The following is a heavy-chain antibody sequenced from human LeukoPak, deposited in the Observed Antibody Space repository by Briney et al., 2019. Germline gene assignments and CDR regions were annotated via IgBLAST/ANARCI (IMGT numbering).Heavy chain of an antibody. V-gene: IGHV5-51*01. CDR3: ARHSHFDSGDSYSPNDF. Sequence: GESLKISCKGSGYSFTNYWIGWVRQMPGKGLEWMGIIYPADSDTRYSPSFQGQVTISADKSITTAYLQWSSLKASDTAMYYCARHSHFDSGDSYSPNDFWGQGTLVTVSS. CDR2: IYPADSDT. J-gene: IGHJ4*02. CDR1: GYSFTNYW. D-gene: IGHD3-22*01.